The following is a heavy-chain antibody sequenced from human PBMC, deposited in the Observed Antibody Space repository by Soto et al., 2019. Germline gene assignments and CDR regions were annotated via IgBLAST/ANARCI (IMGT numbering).Heavy chain of an antibody. CDR3: ARTALGYSGYFFDY. Sequence: SETLSLTCTVSGGSISSYYWSWIRQPPGKGLEWIGYIYYSGSTNYNPSLKSRVTISVDTSKNQFSLKLSSVTAADPAVYYCARTALGYSGYFFDYWGQGTLVTVSS. D-gene: IGHD5-12*01. CDR2: IYYSGST. V-gene: IGHV4-59*01. CDR1: GGSISSYY. J-gene: IGHJ4*02.